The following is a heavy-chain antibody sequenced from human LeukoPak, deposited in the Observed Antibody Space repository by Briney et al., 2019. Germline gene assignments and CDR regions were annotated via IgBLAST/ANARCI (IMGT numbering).Heavy chain of an antibody. CDR3: AKDINIAAAGTYYYYYGMDV. Sequence: PGRSLRLSCAASGFTFDDYPMHWVRQAPGKGLEWVSGISWNSGSIGYADSVKGRFTISRDNAKNSLYLQMNSLRAEDTALYYCAKDINIAAAGTYYYYYGMDVWGQGTTVTVSS. CDR1: GFTFDDYP. CDR2: ISWNSGSI. J-gene: IGHJ6*02. D-gene: IGHD6-13*01. V-gene: IGHV3-9*01.